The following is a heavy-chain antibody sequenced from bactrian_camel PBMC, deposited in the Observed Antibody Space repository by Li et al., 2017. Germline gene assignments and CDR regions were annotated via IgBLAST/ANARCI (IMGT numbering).Heavy chain of an antibody. J-gene: IGHJ4*01. D-gene: IGHD6*01. CDR1: GYQFSEFA. V-gene: IGHV3S42*01. Sequence: QLVESGGGLVQPGGSLRLSCVGSGYQFSEFAMMWVRQTPGKALEWVAGTTTLGATTVYADSVKGRFTAPRDNVQNTLYLQMNSLKPEDTAMYYCTHVWLDWGQGTQVTVS. CDR2: TTTLGATT. CDR3: THVWLD.